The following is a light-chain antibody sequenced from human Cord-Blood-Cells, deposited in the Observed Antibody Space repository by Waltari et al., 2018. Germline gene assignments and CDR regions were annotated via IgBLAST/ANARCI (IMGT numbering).Light chain of an antibody. V-gene: IGLV2-23*03. CDR1: SSDVGSYNL. J-gene: IGLJ3*02. CDR2: EGS. Sequence: QSALPQPASVSGSPGQSITISCTGTSSDVGSYNLVSWYQQHPGKAPKLMTYEGSKRPSGVSNRFSGSKSGNTASLTISGLQAEDEADYYCCSYAGSSTFEVFGGGTKLTVL. CDR3: CSYAGSSTFEV.